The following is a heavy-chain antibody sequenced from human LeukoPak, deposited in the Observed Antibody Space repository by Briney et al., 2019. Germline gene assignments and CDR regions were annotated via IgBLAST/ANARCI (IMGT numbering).Heavy chain of an antibody. Sequence: GGSLRLSCAASGFTFSSNYMSWVRQAPGKGLEWVSVIYSGGSTYYADSVKGRFTISRDNSKNTLYLQMNSLRAEDTAVYYCARDSPGTPLSWYYGMDVRGQGTTVTVSS. CDR3: ARDSPGTPLSWYYGMDV. J-gene: IGHJ6*02. D-gene: IGHD1-1*01. CDR2: IYSGGST. V-gene: IGHV3-53*01. CDR1: GFTFSSNY.